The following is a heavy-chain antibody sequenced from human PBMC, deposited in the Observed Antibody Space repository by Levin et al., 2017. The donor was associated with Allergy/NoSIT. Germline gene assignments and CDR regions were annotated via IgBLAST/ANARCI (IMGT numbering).Heavy chain of an antibody. CDR1: GFTFSDYY. CDR3: ARAINDAFDI. V-gene: IGHV3-11*01. CDR2: ISNSGTSK. Sequence: GGSLRLSCAASGFTFSDYYMGWIRQAPGKGLEWISYISNSGTSKYYADSVEGRFTISRDRAKNSLYMQMNSLRAEDTAMYYCARAINDAFDIWGQGTMVTVSS. J-gene: IGHJ3*02.